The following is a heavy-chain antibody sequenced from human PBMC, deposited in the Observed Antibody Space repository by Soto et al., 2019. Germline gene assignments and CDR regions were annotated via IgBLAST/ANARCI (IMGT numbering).Heavy chain of an antibody. D-gene: IGHD2-15*01. CDR2: TYYSGST. V-gene: IGHV4-30-4*01. CDR3: ARETLLHWFDP. CDR1: GGSISSGDYY. J-gene: IGHJ5*02. Sequence: SETLSLTCTVSGGSISSGDYYWSWIRQPPGKGLEWIGYTYYSGSTYYNPSLKSRVTISVDTSKNQFSLKLSSVTAADTAVYYCARETLLHWFDPWGQGTLVTVSS.